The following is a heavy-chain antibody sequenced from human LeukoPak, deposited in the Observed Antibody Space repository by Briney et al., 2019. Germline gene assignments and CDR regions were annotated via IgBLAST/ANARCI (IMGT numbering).Heavy chain of an antibody. CDR3: ARVVGFGDQWTYYYNGMDV. Sequence: ASVKVSCKASGYTFTSYGISWVRQAPGQGLEWMGWINGDNGNSEYAQKFQGRVTMTTDTSTSTAYMEMRSLISDDTATYYCARVVGFGDQWTYYYNGMDVWGQGTTVTVSS. CDR2: INGDNGNS. D-gene: IGHD3-10*01. J-gene: IGHJ6*02. CDR1: GYTFTSYG. V-gene: IGHV1-18*01.